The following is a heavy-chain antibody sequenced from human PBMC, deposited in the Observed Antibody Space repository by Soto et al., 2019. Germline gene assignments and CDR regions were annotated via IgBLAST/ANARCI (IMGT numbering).Heavy chain of an antibody. D-gene: IGHD1-1*01. Sequence: ASETLSLTCSVSGGSISTVGHYWTWIRQPPGKGLEWIGSIYHTGSTYYSKSLRSRLTMSVDTSKSQFSLRLSSVTAAATAVYYCARATGTLRSRNCDYWGQGSLVTVSS. CDR1: GGSISTVGHY. J-gene: IGHJ4*02. CDR2: IYHTGST. V-gene: IGHV4-31*03. CDR3: ARATGTLRSRNCDY.